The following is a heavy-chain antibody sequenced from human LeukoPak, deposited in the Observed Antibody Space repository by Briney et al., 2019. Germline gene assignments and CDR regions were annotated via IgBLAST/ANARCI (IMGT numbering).Heavy chain of an antibody. V-gene: IGHV3-7*03. CDR2: IKQDGSEK. J-gene: IGHJ4*02. CDR1: GFTFSSYW. Sequence: GGSLRLSCAASGFTFSSYWMSWVRQAPGKGLEWVANIKQDGSEKYYVDSVKGRFTISRDNAKNSLYLQMNSLRAEDTALYYCAKDLGGRYYDYFDYWGQGTLVTVSS. CDR3: AKDLGGRYYDYFDY. D-gene: IGHD1-26*01.